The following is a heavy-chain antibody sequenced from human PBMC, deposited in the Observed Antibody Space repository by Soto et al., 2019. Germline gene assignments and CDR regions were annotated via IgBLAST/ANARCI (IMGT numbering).Heavy chain of an antibody. V-gene: IGHV1-69*01. J-gene: IGHJ4*02. CDR1: GGTFSSYA. CDR3: AREMAAYQGGFDY. CDR2: IIPIFGTA. D-gene: IGHD2-2*01. Sequence: QVQRVQSGAEVKKPGSSVKVSCKASGGTFSSYAISWVRQAPGQGLEWMGGIIPIFGTANYAQKFQGRVTITADESTGTAYMELSRLRSEDPAVYYCAREMAAYQGGFDYWGQGTLVTVSS.